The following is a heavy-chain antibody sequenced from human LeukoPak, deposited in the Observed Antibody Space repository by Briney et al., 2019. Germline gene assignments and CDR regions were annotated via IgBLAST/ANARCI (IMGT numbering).Heavy chain of an antibody. CDR1: GFTFSSYA. CDR2: ISGSGGST. CDR3: AKAPYSNYVGRPHYYYYGMDV. J-gene: IGHJ6*02. D-gene: IGHD4-11*01. V-gene: IGHV3-23*01. Sequence: GGSLRLSCAASGFTFSSYAMSWVRQAPGKGLEWVSAISGSGGSTYYADSVKGRFTISRDNSKNTLYLQMNRLRAEDTAVYYCAKAPYSNYVGRPHYYYYGMDVWGQGTTVTVSS.